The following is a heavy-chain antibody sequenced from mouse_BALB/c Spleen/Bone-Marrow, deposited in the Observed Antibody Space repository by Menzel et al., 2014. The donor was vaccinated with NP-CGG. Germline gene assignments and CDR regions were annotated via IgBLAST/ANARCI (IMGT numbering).Heavy chain of an antibody. J-gene: IGHJ3*01. Sequence: EVQVVESGGDLVKPGGSLKLSCAASGFTLSSYGMSWVRQTPDKRLEWVETISSGGSYTYYPDSVKGRFTISRDNAKNTLSLQRSSLCSVYTAGYYCDIGGGASCGYYGFVYWGQWTRVAVS. V-gene: IGHV5-6*01. CDR2: ISSGGSYT. D-gene: IGHD2-3*01. CDR3: DIGGGASCGYYGFVY. CDR1: GFTLSSYG.